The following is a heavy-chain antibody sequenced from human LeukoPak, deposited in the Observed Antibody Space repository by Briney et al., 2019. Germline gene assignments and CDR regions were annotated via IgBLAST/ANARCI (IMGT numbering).Heavy chain of an antibody. J-gene: IGHJ5*02. CDR2: ISSSSSTI. CDR1: GFTFSSYS. D-gene: IGHD2-15*01. V-gene: IGHV3-48*01. Sequence: PGGSLRLSCAASGFTFSSYSMNWVRQAPGKGLEWVSYISSSSSTIYYADSVKGRFTISRDNAKNSLYLQMNSLRAEDTAVYCCMLLRDAFDPWGQGTLVTVSS. CDR3: MLLRDAFDP.